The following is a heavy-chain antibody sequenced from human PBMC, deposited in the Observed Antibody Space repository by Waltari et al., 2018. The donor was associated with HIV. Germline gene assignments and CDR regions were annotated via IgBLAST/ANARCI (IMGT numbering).Heavy chain of an antibody. CDR3: ATLWALREGAYHI. Sequence: QVQVQESGPGLVKPSETLSLTCTVSGGSVSSSYYYWGWIRQPPGKGLEWVGSISYSGSTNYNPSLKSRVTISVDTSKNQFSLNLNSVTAADTAVYYCATLWALREGAYHIWGQGTMVIVSS. V-gene: IGHV4-39*01. D-gene: IGHD1-26*01. CDR2: ISYSGST. J-gene: IGHJ3*02. CDR1: GGSVSSSYYY.